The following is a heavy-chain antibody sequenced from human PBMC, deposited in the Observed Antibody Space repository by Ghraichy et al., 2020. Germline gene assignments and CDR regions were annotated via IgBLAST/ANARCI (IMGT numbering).Heavy chain of an antibody. CDR2: INPNSGGA. V-gene: IGHV1-2*02. D-gene: IGHD3-16*02. CDR1: GYTFTGYF. J-gene: IGHJ3*02. CDR3: ARDYVCGSYRYTLDAFDT. Sequence: ASVKVSCKASGYTFTGYFMHWVRQAPGQGLEWLGWINPNSGGANYAQKFQGRVTMTRDTSISTAYMELSRLRSDDTAVYYCARDYVCGSYRYTLDAFDTWCQGTMVTVSS.